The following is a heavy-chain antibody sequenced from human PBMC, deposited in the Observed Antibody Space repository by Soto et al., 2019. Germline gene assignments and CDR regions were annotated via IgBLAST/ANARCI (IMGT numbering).Heavy chain of an antibody. CDR1: GFTFSSYA. CDR3: AKTYGDYGFDYYYGMDV. D-gene: IGHD4-17*01. J-gene: IGHJ6*02. V-gene: IGHV3-23*01. Sequence: PGWSLRLSCAASGFTFSSYAMSWVRQAPGKGLEWVSAISGSGGSTYYADSVKGRFTISRDNSKNTLYLQMNSLRAEDTAVYYCAKTYGDYGFDYYYGMDVWGQGTTVTVSS. CDR2: ISGSGGST.